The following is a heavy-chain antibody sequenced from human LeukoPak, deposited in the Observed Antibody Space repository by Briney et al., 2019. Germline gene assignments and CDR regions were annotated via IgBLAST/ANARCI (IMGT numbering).Heavy chain of an antibody. J-gene: IGHJ4*02. CDR3: ARGPDYDYVWGSYHYRGRGEFDY. CDR1: GGSISSSNW. V-gene: IGHV4-4*02. Sequence: SGTLSLTCAVSGGSISSSNWWSWARQPPGKGLEWIGEIYHSGSTNYNPSLKSRVTISVDKSKNQFSLQLSSVTAADTAVYYCARGPDYDYVWGSYHYRGRGEFDYWGQGTLVTVSS. CDR2: IYHSGST. D-gene: IGHD3-16*02.